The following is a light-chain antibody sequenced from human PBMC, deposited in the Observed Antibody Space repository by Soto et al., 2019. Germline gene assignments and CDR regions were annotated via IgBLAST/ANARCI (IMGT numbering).Light chain of an antibody. CDR2: EVT. V-gene: IGLV2-23*02. CDR3: CSYTGSSTFVV. Sequence: QSALTQPASVSGSPGQSITISCTGTSSDVGSYNLVSWYQLHPGKAPKLMIYEVTKRPSGVSNRFSGSKSGNTASLTISGLQAEDEADSYCCSYTGSSTFVVFGGGTKLTVL. J-gene: IGLJ2*01. CDR1: SSDVGSYNL.